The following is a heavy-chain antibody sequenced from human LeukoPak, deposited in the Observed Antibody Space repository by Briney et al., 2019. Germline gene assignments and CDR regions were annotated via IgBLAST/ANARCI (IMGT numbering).Heavy chain of an antibody. D-gene: IGHD4-17*01. CDR3: AKDGFYGDYGGYFDY. CDR1: GFTFSSYG. Sequence: GGSLRLSCAASGFTFSSYGMHWVRQAPGKGLEWVAVISYDGSNKYYADSVKGRFTISRDNSKNTLYLQMNSRRAEDTAVYYCAKDGFYGDYGGYFDYWGQGTLVTVSS. V-gene: IGHV3-30*18. J-gene: IGHJ4*02. CDR2: ISYDGSNK.